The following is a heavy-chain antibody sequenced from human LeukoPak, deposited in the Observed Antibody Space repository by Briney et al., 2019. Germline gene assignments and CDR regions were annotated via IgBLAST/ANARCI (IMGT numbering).Heavy chain of an antibody. Sequence: PGGSLRLSCAASGFTFSSYAMSWVRQAPGKGLEWVSAISGSGGSTYYADSVKGRFTTSRDNSKDTLYLQMNSLRAEDTAVYYCAKGDDYGSGAMFDYWGQGTLVTVSS. CDR1: GFTFSSYA. CDR3: AKGDDYGSGAMFDY. V-gene: IGHV3-23*01. CDR2: ISGSGGST. J-gene: IGHJ4*02. D-gene: IGHD3-10*01.